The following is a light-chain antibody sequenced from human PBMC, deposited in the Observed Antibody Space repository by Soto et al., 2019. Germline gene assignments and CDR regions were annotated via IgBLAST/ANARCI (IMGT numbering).Light chain of an antibody. CDR1: SSNIGSNT. Sequence: QSVLTQPPSASGTPGQRVTISCSGSSSNIGSNTVNSYQQLPGTAPKLLIYNNNQRPSGVPDRFSGSKSGTSASLAISGLPSEDEADYSCAAWDDSRNGVVFAAGTELTVL. V-gene: IGLV1-44*01. J-gene: IGLJ2*01. CDR3: AAWDDSRNGVV. CDR2: NNN.